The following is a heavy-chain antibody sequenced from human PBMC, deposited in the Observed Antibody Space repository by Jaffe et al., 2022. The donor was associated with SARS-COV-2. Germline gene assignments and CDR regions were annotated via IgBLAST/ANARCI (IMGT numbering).Heavy chain of an antibody. CDR2: IYPGDSDT. D-gene: IGHD3-22*01. J-gene: IGHJ4*02. CDR1: GYSFTSYW. V-gene: IGHV5-51*01. CDR3: ASTKYYYDSSGYYGELAYYFDY. Sequence: EVQLVQSGAEVKKPGESLKISCKGSGYSFTSYWIGWVRQMPGKGLEWMGIIYPGDSDTRYSPSFQGQVTISADKSISTAYLQWSSLKASDTAMYYCASTKYYYDSSGYYGELAYYFDYWGQGTLVTVSS.